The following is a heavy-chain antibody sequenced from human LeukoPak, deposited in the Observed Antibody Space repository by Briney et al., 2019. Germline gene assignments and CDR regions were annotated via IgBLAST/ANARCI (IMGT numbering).Heavy chain of an antibody. CDR1: GFTFSSYD. D-gene: IGHD3-10*01. CDR3: AREGRVRGVRENDYYYGMDV. V-gene: IGHV3-13*01. CDR2: IGTAGDT. Sequence: TGGSLRLSCAASGFTFSSYDMHWVRQATGKGLEWVSAIGTAGDTYYPGSVKGRFTISRENAKNSLYLQMNSLRAGDTAVYYCAREGRVRGVRENDYYYGMDVWGQGTTVTVSS. J-gene: IGHJ6*02.